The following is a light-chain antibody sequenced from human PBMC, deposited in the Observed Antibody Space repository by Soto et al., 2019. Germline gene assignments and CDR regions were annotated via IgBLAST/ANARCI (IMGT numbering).Light chain of an antibody. CDR2: AAS. V-gene: IGKV1-17*01. CDR3: LQHSTYPLT. Sequence: DIQMTQFPSSLSASVGDRVTITCRASQGISNDLGGYQQKPGKAPKRLIYAASSLQSGVPSRFSGSGSGTEFTLAISSLQPEDSATFYCLQHSTYPLTFGQGPKVEIK. J-gene: IGKJ1*01. CDR1: QGISND.